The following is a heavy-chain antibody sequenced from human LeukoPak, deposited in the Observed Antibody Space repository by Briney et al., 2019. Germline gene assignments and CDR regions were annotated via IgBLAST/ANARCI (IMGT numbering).Heavy chain of an antibody. CDR2: IYYSGST. D-gene: IGHD3-10*01. J-gene: IGHJ4*02. Sequence: QPSETLSLTCTVSGGSISSGDYYWRWIRQPPGKGLEWIGYIYYSGSTYYNPSLKSRVTISVDTSKNQFSLKLSSVTAADTAVYYCARGWSVLLWFGEPPRHFDYWGQGTLVTVSS. CDR3: ARGWSVLLWFGEPPRHFDY. V-gene: IGHV4-30-4*01. CDR1: GGSISSGDYY.